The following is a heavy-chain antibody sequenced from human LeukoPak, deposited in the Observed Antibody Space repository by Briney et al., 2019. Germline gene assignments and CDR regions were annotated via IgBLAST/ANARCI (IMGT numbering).Heavy chain of an antibody. V-gene: IGHV4-59*01. CDR3: TRDRWLDF. J-gene: IGHJ5*01. Sequence: SETLSLTCTVSRASITSYYWSWIRQPPGKGLEWIGYIHHTGSTNYNPSLKSRVTMSVDTSKNQFSLRLTSVTAADTAVYYCTRDRWLDFWGQGTLVTVSS. CDR1: RASITSYY. CDR2: IHHTGST.